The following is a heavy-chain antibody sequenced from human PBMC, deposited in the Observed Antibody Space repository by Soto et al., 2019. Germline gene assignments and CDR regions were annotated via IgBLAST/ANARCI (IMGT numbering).Heavy chain of an antibody. J-gene: IGHJ6*02. CDR3: AHRTDIVAAYYYYGMDV. D-gene: IGHD5-12*01. Sequence: GSGPTLVNPTQTLTLTCTFSGFSLSTSGVGVGWIRQPPGKALEWLALIYWDDDKRYSPSLKSRLTITKDTSKNQVVLTMTNMDPVDTATYYCAHRTDIVAAYYYYGMDVWGQGTTVTVSS. V-gene: IGHV2-5*02. CDR1: GFSLSTSGVG. CDR2: IYWDDDK.